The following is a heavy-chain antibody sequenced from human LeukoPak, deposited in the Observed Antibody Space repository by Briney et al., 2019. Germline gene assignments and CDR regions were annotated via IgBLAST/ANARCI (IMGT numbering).Heavy chain of an antibody. V-gene: IGHV3-64*01. CDR2: ITSNGDST. CDR1: GFTFSSYA. CDR3: ARGPYHMLFMPTWFDT. Sequence: GGSLRLSCTASGFTFSSYAMHWVRQAPGKELEYVSAITSNGDSTHYARSVKGRFTISRDNSKDTVYLQMGSLRSEDMAVYYCARGPYHMLFMPTWFDTCGQGTVVTVSS. J-gene: IGHJ5*02. D-gene: IGHD2/OR15-2a*01.